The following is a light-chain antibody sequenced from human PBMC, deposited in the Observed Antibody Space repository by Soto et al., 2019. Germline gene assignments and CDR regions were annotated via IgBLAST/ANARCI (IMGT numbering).Light chain of an antibody. CDR1: QSVSDSY. Sequence: EIVLTQSPGTLSLSPGERATLSCRASQSVSDSYLAWYQQKPGQAPRLLLYASSRATGIPDRFSGSGSGTDFTLTISRLAPEDFAVYYCQHYGTSALFGPGTKVDIK. V-gene: IGKV3-20*01. CDR3: QHYGTSAL. CDR2: AS. J-gene: IGKJ3*01.